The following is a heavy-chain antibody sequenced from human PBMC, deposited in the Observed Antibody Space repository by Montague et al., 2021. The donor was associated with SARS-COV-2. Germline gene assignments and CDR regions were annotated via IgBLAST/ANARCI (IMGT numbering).Heavy chain of an antibody. CDR3: ARTSASSDY. V-gene: IGHV6-1*01. CDR1: GDSDGVVGVS. D-gene: IGHD1-26*01. CDR2: SHHRLEWYN. J-gene: IGHJ4*02. Sequence: CAISGDSDGVVGVSRSSEKHTSSLRSQWQVVSHHRLEWYNDYAVSVKSRITINPDTSKNQISLQLNSVTPEDTAVYYCARTSASSDYWGQGTLVTVSS.